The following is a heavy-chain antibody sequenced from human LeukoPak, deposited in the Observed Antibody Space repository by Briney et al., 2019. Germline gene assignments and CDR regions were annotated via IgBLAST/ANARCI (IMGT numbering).Heavy chain of an antibody. CDR3: ARGSSGSGDAFDI. J-gene: IGHJ3*02. V-gene: IGHV3-13*01. CDR1: GFTFSSYD. CDR2: IGTAGGT. D-gene: IGHD6-19*01. Sequence: SGGCLRLSCAASGFTFSSYDMHWVRQATGKGLEWVSAIGTAGGTYYPGSVKGRFTISRENAKNSLYLQMNSLRAGDTAVYYCARGSSGSGDAFDIWGQGTMVTV.